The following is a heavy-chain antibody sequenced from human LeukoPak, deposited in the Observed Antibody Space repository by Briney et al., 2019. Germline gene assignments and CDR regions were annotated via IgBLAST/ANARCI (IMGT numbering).Heavy chain of an antibody. CDR3: AREVGYGTNFDY. V-gene: IGHV4-34*01. CDR2: INHSGST. CDR1: GGSFSGYY. J-gene: IGHJ4*02. D-gene: IGHD4/OR15-4a*01. Sequence: SETLSLTCAVYGGSFSGYYWSWIRQPPGKGLEWIGEINHSGSTNYNPSLKSRVTISVDTSKNQFSLKLSSVTAADTAVYYCAREVGYGTNFDYWGQGTLVTVSP.